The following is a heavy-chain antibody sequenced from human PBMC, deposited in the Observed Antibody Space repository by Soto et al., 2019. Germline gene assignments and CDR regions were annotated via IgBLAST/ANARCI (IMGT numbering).Heavy chain of an antibody. J-gene: IGHJ4*02. CDR2: ISGSGGTT. Sequence: LESGGGLVQPGGSLRLSCAASGFTFSNYPMSWVRQAPGKGLEWVSGISGSGGTTYYADSVRGRFTISRDNSGNTLFLQMNSLIAEDTAVYYCAKQNLAVAIDYFGQGALVTVSS. D-gene: IGHD2-21*01. CDR3: AKQNLAVAIDY. CDR1: GFTFSNYP. V-gene: IGHV3-23*01.